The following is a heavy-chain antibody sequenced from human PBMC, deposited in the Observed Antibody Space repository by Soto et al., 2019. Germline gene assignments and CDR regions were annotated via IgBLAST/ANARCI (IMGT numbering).Heavy chain of an antibody. D-gene: IGHD3-10*01. Sequence: HPGGSLRLSCAASGFTVTSNYMTWVRQAPGKGLEWVSVIYRSGATYYPDSVRGRFTASRDYSHNTLYLQMDSLRVEDTAVYYCARDSGMIRGSYGVDVWGPGTTVTVFS. CDR1: GFTVTSNY. V-gene: IGHV3-53*01. CDR3: ARDSGMIRGSYGVDV. CDR2: IYRSGAT. J-gene: IGHJ6*02.